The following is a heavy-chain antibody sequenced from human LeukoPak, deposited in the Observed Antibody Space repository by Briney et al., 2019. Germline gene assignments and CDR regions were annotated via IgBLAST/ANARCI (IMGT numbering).Heavy chain of an antibody. CDR2: IIPIFGTA. CDR1: GGTFSSYA. J-gene: IGHJ4*02. D-gene: IGHD3-16*02. CDR3: ARPVTFGGVIAIDY. V-gene: IGHV1-69*13. Sequence: SVKVSCKASGGTFSSYAISWVRQAPGQGLEWMGGIIPIFGTANYAQKFQGRVTITADESTSTAYMELSSLRSEDTAVYYCARPVTFGGVIAIDYWGQGTLVTVSS.